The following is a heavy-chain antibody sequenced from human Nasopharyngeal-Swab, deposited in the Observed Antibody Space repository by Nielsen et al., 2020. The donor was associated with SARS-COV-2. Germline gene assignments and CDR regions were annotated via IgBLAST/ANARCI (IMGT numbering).Heavy chain of an antibody. D-gene: IGHD3-22*01. CDR2: IYSGGSST. CDR3: AKDLTYYYDSSGYNREGCYYYGMDV. V-gene: IGHV3-23*03. Sequence: WIRQPPGKGLEWVSVIYSGGSSTYYADSVKGRFTISRDNSKNTLYLQMNSLRAEDTAVYYCAKDLTYYYDSSGYNREGCYYYGMDVWGQGTTVTVSS. J-gene: IGHJ6*02.